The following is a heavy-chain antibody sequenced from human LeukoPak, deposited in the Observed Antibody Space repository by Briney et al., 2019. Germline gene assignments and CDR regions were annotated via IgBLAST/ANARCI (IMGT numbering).Heavy chain of an antibody. V-gene: IGHV3-21*01. CDR3: AELGITMIGGV. Sequence: GGSLRLSCAASGFTFSSHGMNWVRQAPGKGLKWVSGITGSGGNRYYADSVKGRFTISRDNAKNSLYLQMNSLRAEDTAVYYCAELGITMIGGVWGKGTTVTISS. CDR1: GFTFSSHG. D-gene: IGHD3-10*02. J-gene: IGHJ6*04. CDR2: ITGSGGNR.